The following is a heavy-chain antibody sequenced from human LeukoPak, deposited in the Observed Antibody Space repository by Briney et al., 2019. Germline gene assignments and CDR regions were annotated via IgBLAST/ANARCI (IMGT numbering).Heavy chain of an antibody. J-gene: IGHJ4*02. D-gene: IGHD3-3*01. CDR2: INHSGST. CDR1: GGSFSGYY. CDR3: ARGYYDFWSGYYLDY. Sequence: SKTLSLTCAVYGGSFSGYYWSWIRQPPGKGLEWIGEINHSGSTNYNPSLKSRVTISVDTSKNQFSLKLSSVTAADTAVYYCARGYYDFWSGYYLDYWGQGTLVTVSS. V-gene: IGHV4-34*01.